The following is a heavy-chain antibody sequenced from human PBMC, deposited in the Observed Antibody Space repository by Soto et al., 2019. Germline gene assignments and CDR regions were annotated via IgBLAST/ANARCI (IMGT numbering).Heavy chain of an antibody. CDR3: ARSPWAYDSSGYYFDY. Sequence: PGGSLRLSCAASGFTFDDYTMHWVRQTPGKGLEWVSSISWSGNNVDYRDSVKGRFTISRDNAKNSLYLHMNSLRAEDTAVYYCARSPWAYDSSGYYFDYWGQGTLVTVSS. J-gene: IGHJ4*02. D-gene: IGHD3-22*01. CDR1: GFTFDDYT. V-gene: IGHV3-9*01. CDR2: ISWSGNNV.